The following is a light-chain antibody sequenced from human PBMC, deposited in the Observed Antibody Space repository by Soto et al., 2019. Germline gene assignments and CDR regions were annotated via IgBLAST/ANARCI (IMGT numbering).Light chain of an antibody. CDR2: AAS. CDR3: QESYSTPSVT. V-gene: IGKV1-39*01. CDR1: QSISAY. Sequence: MTQSPSSMSASVGDRVTITCRASQSISAYLNWYQQKPGKAPKLLIYAASSLQSGVPSRFSGSGSGTDFTLTISSLQPEDFATYYCQESYSTPSVTFGPGTKVDIK. J-gene: IGKJ3*01.